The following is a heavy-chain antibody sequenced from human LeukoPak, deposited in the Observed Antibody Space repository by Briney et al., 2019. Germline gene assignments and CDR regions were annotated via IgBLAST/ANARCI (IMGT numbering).Heavy chain of an antibody. Sequence: ASVKVSCKASGYTCTGYYMHWVRQAPGQALEWMGRINPNSGGTNYAQKFQGRVTMTRDTSISTAYMELSRLRSDDTAVYYCATYSSSWYYFDYWGQGTLVTVSS. CDR1: GYTCTGYY. D-gene: IGHD6-13*01. V-gene: IGHV1-2*06. J-gene: IGHJ4*02. CDR2: INPNSGGT. CDR3: ATYSSSWYYFDY.